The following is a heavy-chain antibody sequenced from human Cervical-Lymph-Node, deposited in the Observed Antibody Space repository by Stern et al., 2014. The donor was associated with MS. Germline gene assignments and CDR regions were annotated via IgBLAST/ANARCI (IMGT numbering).Heavy chain of an antibody. J-gene: IGHJ4*02. Sequence: QVQLVQSGAEVKKPGSSVKVCCTASGGSFSYYAINWVRQAPGQGPEWMGGIIPIVEPANYAQKFQGRVTITADESTSTAYMELSSLRSEDTAVYYCARDRRHYDTSGGYYFDSWGQGTLVTVSS. CDR3: ARDRRHYDTSGGYYFDS. CDR2: IIPIVEPA. D-gene: IGHD3-22*01. CDR1: GGSFSYYA. V-gene: IGHV1-69*01.